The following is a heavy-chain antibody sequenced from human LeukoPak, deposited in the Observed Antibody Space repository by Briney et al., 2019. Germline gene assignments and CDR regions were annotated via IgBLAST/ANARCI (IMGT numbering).Heavy chain of an antibody. D-gene: IGHD2-2*01. V-gene: IGHV3-23*01. CDR1: GFTFSSYA. J-gene: IGHJ4*02. CDR3: AKAIVVVPAAIPY. CDR2: ISGSGGST. Sequence: GGSLRLSCAASGFTFSSYAMSWVRQAPGKGLEWVSAISGSGGSTYYADSVKGRFTISRDNSKTTLYLQMNSLRAEDTAVYYCAKAIVVVPAAIPYWGQGTLVTVSS.